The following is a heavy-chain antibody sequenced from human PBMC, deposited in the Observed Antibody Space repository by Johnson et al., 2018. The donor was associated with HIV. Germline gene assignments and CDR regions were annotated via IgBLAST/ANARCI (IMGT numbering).Heavy chain of an antibody. CDR1: GFTFSSYA. Sequence: EVQLVESGGGVVQPGRSLRLSCAASGFTFSSYAMHWVRQAPGKGLEWVSYISVSGDPIYSAVSVQGRFTISRDNAKNSLYLQMNSLRAEDTAVYYCARPDSSSARAHDAFDIWGQGTMVTVSS. J-gene: IGHJ3*02. D-gene: IGHD6-6*01. CDR3: ARPDSSSARAHDAFDI. V-gene: IGHV3-48*04. CDR2: ISVSGDPI.